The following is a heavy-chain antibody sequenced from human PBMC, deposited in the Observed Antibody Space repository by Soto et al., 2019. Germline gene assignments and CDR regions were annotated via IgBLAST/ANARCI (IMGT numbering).Heavy chain of an antibody. CDR2: IIPIFGTA. CDR1: GGTFSSYA. Sequence: GASVKVSCKASGGTFSSYAISWVRQAPGQGLEWMGGIIPIFGTANYAQKFQGRVTITADESTSTAYMELSSLRSEDTAVYYCARDMYYYDSSGYSTGYYYGMDVWGQGTTVTAP. D-gene: IGHD3-22*01. V-gene: IGHV1-69*13. J-gene: IGHJ6*02. CDR3: ARDMYYYDSSGYSTGYYYGMDV.